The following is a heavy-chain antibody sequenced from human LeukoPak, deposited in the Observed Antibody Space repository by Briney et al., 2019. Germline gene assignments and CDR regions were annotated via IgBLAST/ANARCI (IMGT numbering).Heavy chain of an antibody. D-gene: IGHD2-15*01. CDR3: ASLPYSAPFSFDY. CDR2: IYSGGNT. Sequence: GGSLRLSCAASGFTVSSNYMSWVRQAPGKVLEWVSVIYSGGNTYYADSVKGRFTISRDNSKNTLYLQMNSLRAEDTAVYYCASLPYSAPFSFDYWGQGTLVTVSS. V-gene: IGHV3-53*01. CDR1: GFTVSSNY. J-gene: IGHJ4*02.